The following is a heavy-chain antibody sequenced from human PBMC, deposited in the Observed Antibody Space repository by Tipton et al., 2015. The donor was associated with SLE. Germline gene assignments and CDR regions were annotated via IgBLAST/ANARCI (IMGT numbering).Heavy chain of an antibody. CDR3: ARDLVAAAGLYYYYMDV. D-gene: IGHD6-13*01. Sequence: SLRLSCAASGFTVSSNYMSWVRQAPGKGLEWVSVIYSGGSTYYADSVKGRFTISRHNSKNTLYLQMNSLRAEDTAVYYCARDLVAAAGLYYYYMDVWGKGTTVTVSS. J-gene: IGHJ6*03. CDR2: IYSGGST. V-gene: IGHV3-53*04. CDR1: GFTVSSNY.